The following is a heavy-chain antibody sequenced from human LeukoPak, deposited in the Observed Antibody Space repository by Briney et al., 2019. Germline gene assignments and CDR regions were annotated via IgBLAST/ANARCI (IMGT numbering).Heavy chain of an antibody. CDR2: IYYSGST. D-gene: IGHD5-18*01. CDR1: GGSISSYY. J-gene: IGHJ4*02. CDR3: ARWVVDTAMAAFDY. V-gene: IGHV4-59*01. Sequence: SETLSLTCTVSGGSISSYYWSWIRQPPGKGLEWIGYIYYSGSTNYNPSLKSRVTISVDTSKNQFSLKLSFVTAADTAVYYCARWVVDTAMAAFDYWGQGTLVTVSS.